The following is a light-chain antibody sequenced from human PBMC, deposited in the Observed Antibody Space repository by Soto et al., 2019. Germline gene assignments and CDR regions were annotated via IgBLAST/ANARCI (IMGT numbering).Light chain of an antibody. CDR2: LGS. Sequence: EIVMTQSPLTLPXXXXXXXSXXXXSXQILLYNNTYNYLDWYVQKPGQSPQLLIYLGSNRASGVPDRFSGSGSGTDFTLKISRVEAEDVGVYYCMQALQTRTFGQGTKVDI. V-gene: IGKV2-28*01. CDR1: QILLYNNTYNY. CDR3: MQALQTRT. J-gene: IGKJ1*01.